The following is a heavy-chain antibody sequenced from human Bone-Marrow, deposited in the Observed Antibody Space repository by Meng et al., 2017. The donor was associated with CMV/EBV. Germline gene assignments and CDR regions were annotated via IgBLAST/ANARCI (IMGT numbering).Heavy chain of an antibody. V-gene: IGHV3-11*04. CDR3: TKDVAYNRFDP. CDR1: GFTFSDYY. J-gene: IGHJ5*02. CDR2: ISSSGSTI. Sequence: GESLKISCAASGFTFSDYYMSWIRQAPGKGLEWVSYISSSGSTIYYADSVKGRFTISRDNAKNSLYLQMNSLRAEDTAVYYCTKDVAYNRFDPWGQGTLVTVSS. D-gene: IGHD2-21*01.